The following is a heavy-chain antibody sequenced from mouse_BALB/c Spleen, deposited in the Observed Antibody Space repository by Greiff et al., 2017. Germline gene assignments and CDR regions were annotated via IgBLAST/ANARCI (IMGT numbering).Heavy chain of an antibody. CDR2: ISYSGST. CDR1: GDSITSGY. V-gene: IGHV3-8*02. D-gene: IGHD1-1*01. CDR3: ASHYYGSSYGYFDV. J-gene: IGHJ1*01. Sequence: EVKLQESGPSLVKTSQTLSLTCSVTGDSITSGYWNWIRKFPGNKLEYMGYISYSGSTYYNPSLKSRISITRDTSKNQYYLQLNSVTTEDTATYYCASHYYGSSYGYFDVWGAGTTVTVSS.